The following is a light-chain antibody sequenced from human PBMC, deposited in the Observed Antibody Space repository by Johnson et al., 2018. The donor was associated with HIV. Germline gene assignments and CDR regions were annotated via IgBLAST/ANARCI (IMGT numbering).Light chain of an antibody. CDR1: SSNIGNNY. CDR2: DNN. CDR3: GTWDASLSVNV. V-gene: IGLV1-51*01. Sequence: QSVLTQPPSVSAAPGQKVTISCSGSSSNIGNNYVSWYQQLPGTAPKLLIYDNNKRPSGIPDRFSGSKSGTSATLDITGLPGGAEADYYCGTWDASLSVNVFGPGTKVTVL. J-gene: IGLJ1*01.